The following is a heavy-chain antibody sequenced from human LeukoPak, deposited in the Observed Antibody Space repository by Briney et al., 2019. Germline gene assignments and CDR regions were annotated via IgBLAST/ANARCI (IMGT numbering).Heavy chain of an antibody. J-gene: IGHJ6*03. D-gene: IGHD3-3*01. V-gene: IGHV1-2*02. CDR3: ARDHSNDFWSGSGPLYYMDV. CDR1: GYTLIELS. CDR2: INPNSGGT. Sequence: ASVKVSRKVSGYTLIELSMHWVRQAPGQGLEWMGWINPNSGGTNYAQKFQGRVTMTRDTSISTAYMELSRLRSDDTAVYYCARDHSNDFWSGSGPLYYMDVWGKGTTVTVSS.